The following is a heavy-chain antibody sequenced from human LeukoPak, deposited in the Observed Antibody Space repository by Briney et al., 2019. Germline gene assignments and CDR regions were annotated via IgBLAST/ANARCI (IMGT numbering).Heavy chain of an antibody. CDR2: IRSKANSYAT. J-gene: IGHJ3*02. CDR1: GFTFSGSA. V-gene: IGHV3-73*01. D-gene: IGHD2-2*01. CDR3: TRHYKRRVPAAIDAFDI. Sequence: GGSLRLSCAASGFTFSGSAMHWVRQASGKGLEWVGRIRSKANSYATAYAASVKGRFTISRDDSKNTAYLQMNSLKTEDTAVYYCTRHYKRRVPAAIDAFDIWGQGAMVTVSS.